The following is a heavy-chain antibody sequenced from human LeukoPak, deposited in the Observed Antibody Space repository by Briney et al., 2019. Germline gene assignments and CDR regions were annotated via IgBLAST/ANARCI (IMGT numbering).Heavy chain of an antibody. D-gene: IGHD3-10*01. Sequence: SETLSLTCAVYGGSFSGYYWSWIRQPPGKGLEWIGEINHSGSTNYNPSLKSRVTISVDTSKNQFSLKLSSATAADTAVYYCARALRRFYGMDVWGKGTTVTVSS. V-gene: IGHV4-34*01. J-gene: IGHJ6*04. CDR1: GGSFSGYY. CDR2: INHSGST. CDR3: ARALRRFYGMDV.